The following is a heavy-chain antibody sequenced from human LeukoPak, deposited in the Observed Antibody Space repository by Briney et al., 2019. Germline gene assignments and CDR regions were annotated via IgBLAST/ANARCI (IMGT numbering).Heavy chain of an antibody. CDR2: ISSSSSYI. D-gene: IGHD6-19*01. Sequence: GGSLRLSCAASGFTFSSYSMNWVRQAPGKGLEWVSSISSSSSYIYCADSVKGRFTISRDNAKNSLYLQMNSLRAEDTAVYYCARDSAVAGPLDYWGQGTLVTVSS. CDR3: ARDSAVAGPLDY. CDR1: GFTFSSYS. V-gene: IGHV3-21*01. J-gene: IGHJ4*02.